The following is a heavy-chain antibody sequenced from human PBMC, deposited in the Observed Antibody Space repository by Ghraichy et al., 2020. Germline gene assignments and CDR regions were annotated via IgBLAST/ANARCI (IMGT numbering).Heavy chain of an antibody. CDR1: GFTFSSYW. J-gene: IGHJ4*02. Sequence: GGSLRLSCAASGFTFSSYWMNWVRQAPGKGLVWVSSISSGSFSIDYADSVKGRFTISRDNAKNSLYLQLNSLRAEDTAVYFCGRDCAGGGSAYYFAFWGQGTLVTVSS. V-gene: IGHV3-21*01. D-gene: IGHD6-19*01. CDR2: ISSGSFSI. CDR3: GRDCAGGGSAYYFAF.